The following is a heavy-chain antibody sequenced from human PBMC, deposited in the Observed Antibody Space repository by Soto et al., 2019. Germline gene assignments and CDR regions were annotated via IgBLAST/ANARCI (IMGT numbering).Heavy chain of an antibody. CDR3: VTGDSGYLRTGY. CDR2: IYHSGST. Sequence: SETLSLTCAVSGGSISSGGYSWSWIRQPPGKGLEWIGYIYHSGSTYYNPSLKSRVTISRDNAESTLYLQMNSLRAEDTAVYFCVTGDSGYLRTGYWGQGTLVTVSS. CDR1: GGSISSGGYS. J-gene: IGHJ4*02. V-gene: IGHV4-30-2*01. D-gene: IGHD5-12*01.